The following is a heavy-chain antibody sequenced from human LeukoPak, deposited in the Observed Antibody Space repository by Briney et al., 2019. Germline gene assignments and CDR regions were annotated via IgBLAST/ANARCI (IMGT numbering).Heavy chain of an antibody. J-gene: IGHJ4*02. V-gene: IGHV1-2*02. CDR3: ARGAIAVAGTLLR. CDR1: GCTFTGYY. Sequence: GASVQVPCKASGCTFTGYYMHWLRQAPLQALEWLGWINPNSGGTNYAQKFQSRVTMSRDTSISTGYMELSRLRSDDTAVYYCARGAIAVAGTLLRWGQGTLVTVSS. D-gene: IGHD6-19*01. CDR2: INPNSGGT.